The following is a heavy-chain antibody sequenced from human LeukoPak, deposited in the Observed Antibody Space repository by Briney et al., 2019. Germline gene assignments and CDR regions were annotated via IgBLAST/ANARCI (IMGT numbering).Heavy chain of an antibody. CDR3: ARGRPTTSIAAAGVNWFDP. Sequence: AASVKVSCKASGGTFSSYAISWVRQAPGQGLEWMGGIIPIFGTANYAQKFQGRVTITADKSTSTAYMELSSLRSEDTAVYYCARGRPTTSIAAAGVNWFDPWDQGTLVTVSS. V-gene: IGHV1-69*06. CDR1: GGTFSSYA. CDR2: IIPIFGTA. D-gene: IGHD6-13*01. J-gene: IGHJ5*02.